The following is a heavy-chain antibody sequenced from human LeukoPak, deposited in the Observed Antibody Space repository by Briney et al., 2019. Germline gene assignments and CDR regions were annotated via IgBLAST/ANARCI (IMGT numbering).Heavy chain of an antibody. D-gene: IGHD5-12*01. V-gene: IGHV4-30-4*01. CDR1: GGSISSGDYY. CDR3: ARVSYEWLRFDY. Sequence: PSETLSLTCTVSGGSISSGDYYWSWTRQPPGKGLEWIGYIYYSGSAYYNPSLKSRVTISVDTSKNQFSLKLSSVTAADTAVYYCARVSYEWLRFDYWGQGTLVTVSS. CDR2: IYYSGSA. J-gene: IGHJ4*02.